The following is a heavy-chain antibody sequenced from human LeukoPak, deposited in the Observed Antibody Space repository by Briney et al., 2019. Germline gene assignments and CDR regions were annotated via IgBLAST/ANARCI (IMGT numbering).Heavy chain of an antibody. CDR2: INPNSGGT. D-gene: IGHD6-13*01. Sequence: ASVKVSCKASGYTFTGYYMHWVRQAPGQGLEWMGWINPNSGGTNYAQKFQGRVTMTRDTSISTAYMELSRLRSDDTAVYYCARSRRTTGYSTSFDPRGQGTLVTASS. CDR3: ARSRRTTGYSTSFDP. V-gene: IGHV1-2*02. CDR1: GYTFTGYY. J-gene: IGHJ5*02.